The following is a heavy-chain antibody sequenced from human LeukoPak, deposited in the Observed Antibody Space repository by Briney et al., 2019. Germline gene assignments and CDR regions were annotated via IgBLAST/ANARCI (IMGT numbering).Heavy chain of an antibody. J-gene: IGHJ6*03. CDR3: AKDRGSSYGYLRYYYYYYMDV. CDR1: GFTFSSYG. Sequence: GSLRLSCAASGFTFSSYGMHWVRQAPGKGLEWVAVISYDGSNKYYADSVKGRFTISRDNSKNTLYLQMNSLRAEDTAVYYCAKDRGSSYGYLRYYYYYYMDVWGKGTTVTVSS. V-gene: IGHV3-30*18. D-gene: IGHD5-18*01. CDR2: ISYDGSNK.